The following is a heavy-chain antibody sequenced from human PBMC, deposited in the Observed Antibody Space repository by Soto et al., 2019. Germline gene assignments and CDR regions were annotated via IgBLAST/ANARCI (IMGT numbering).Heavy chain of an antibody. V-gene: IGHV3-30*18. Sequence: PGGSLRLSCAASGFTFSSYGMHWVRQAPGKGLEWVAVISYDGSNKYYADSVKGRFTISRDNSKNTLYLQMNSLRAEDTAVYYRAKESRGGYRYFQHWGQGTLVTVSS. J-gene: IGHJ1*01. CDR2: ISYDGSNK. CDR1: GFTFSSYG. D-gene: IGHD3-22*01. CDR3: AKESRGGYRYFQH.